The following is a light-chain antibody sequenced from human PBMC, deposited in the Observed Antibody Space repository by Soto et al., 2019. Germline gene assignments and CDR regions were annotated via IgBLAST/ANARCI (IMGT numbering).Light chain of an antibody. CDR1: SSDVGGYTY. J-gene: IGLJ1*01. V-gene: IGLV2-14*01. CDR2: DVI. Sequence: QSALTQPASVSGSPGQSISISCTGTSSDVGGYTYVSWYQQHPGKAPKLIIYDVINRPSGVFNRFSGSKSGNTASLTISGLQADDEADYYCSSYTNINTLGFGTGTKVTVL. CDR3: SSYTNINTLG.